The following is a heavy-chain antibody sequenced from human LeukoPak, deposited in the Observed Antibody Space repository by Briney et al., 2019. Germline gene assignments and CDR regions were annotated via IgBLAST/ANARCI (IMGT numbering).Heavy chain of an antibody. Sequence: GASVKVSCKASGGTFSSYAISWVRQAPGQGLEWMGWINPNSGGTNYAQKFQGRVTMTRDTSISTAYMELSRLRSDDTAVYYCARGIWFGGLGSYYYYMDVWGKGTTVTVSS. CDR3: ARGIWFGGLGSYYYYMDV. CDR2: INPNSGGT. CDR1: GGTFSSYA. D-gene: IGHD3-10*01. V-gene: IGHV1-2*02. J-gene: IGHJ6*03.